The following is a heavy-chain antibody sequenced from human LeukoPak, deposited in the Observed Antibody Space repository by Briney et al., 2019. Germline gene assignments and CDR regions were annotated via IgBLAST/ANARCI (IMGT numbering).Heavy chain of an antibody. V-gene: IGHV1-2*06. J-gene: IGHJ6*03. CDR2: INPNSGGT. D-gene: IGHD4-17*01. Sequence: ASVKVSCTASGYTFTGYYMHWVRQAPGQGLEWMGRINPNSGGTNYAQKFQGRVTMTRDTSISTAYMELSRLRSDDTAVYYCARGYGSVSYYYYYYMDVWGKGTTVTVSS. CDR1: GYTFTGYY. CDR3: ARGYGSVSYYYYYYMDV.